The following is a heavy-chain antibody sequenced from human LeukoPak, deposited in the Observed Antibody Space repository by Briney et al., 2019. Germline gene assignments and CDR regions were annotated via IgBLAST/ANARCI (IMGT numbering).Heavy chain of an antibody. V-gene: IGHV3-9*01. CDR2: ISWNSGSI. D-gene: IGHD3-22*01. Sequence: GGSLRLSCAASGFTFDDYAMHWVRQAPGKGLEWVSGISWNSGSIGYADSVKGRFTISRDNAKNSLYLQMNSLRAEDTALYYCARALYYYDSSGYYYYYGMDVWGQGTTVTVSS. CDR1: GFTFDDYA. J-gene: IGHJ6*02. CDR3: ARALYYYDSSGYYYYYGMDV.